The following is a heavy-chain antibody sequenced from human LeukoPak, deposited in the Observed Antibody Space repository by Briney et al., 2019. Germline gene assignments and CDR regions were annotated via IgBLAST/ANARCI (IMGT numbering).Heavy chain of an antibody. CDR2: ISSSSSYI. Sequence: GGSLRLSCAASGFTFSSYSMNWVRQAPGKGLEWVSSISSSSSYIYYADSVKGRFTISRDNAKNSLYLQMNSLRAEDTAVYYCASLDGSNFREDYWGQGTLVTVSS. D-gene: IGHD5-24*01. CDR3: ASLDGSNFREDY. V-gene: IGHV3-21*01. J-gene: IGHJ4*02. CDR1: GFTFSSYS.